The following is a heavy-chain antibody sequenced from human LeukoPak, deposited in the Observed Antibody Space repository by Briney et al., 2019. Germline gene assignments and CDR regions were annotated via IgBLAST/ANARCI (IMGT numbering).Heavy chain of an antibody. CDR2: IKQDGNEK. CDR1: GFTFSSYW. V-gene: IGHV3-7*01. CDR3: ARSFYYGSGSFDY. D-gene: IGHD3-10*01. J-gene: IGHJ4*02. Sequence: GGSLRLSCAASGFTFSSYWMSWVRQAPGKGLEWVSNIKQDGNEKYFVDSVKGRFTISRDNAKNSLYLQMNSLRAEDTAVYYCARSFYYGSGSFDYWGQGTLVTVSS.